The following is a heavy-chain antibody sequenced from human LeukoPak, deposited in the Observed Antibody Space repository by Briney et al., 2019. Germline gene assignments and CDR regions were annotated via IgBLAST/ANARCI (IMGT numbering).Heavy chain of an antibody. D-gene: IGHD1-26*01. CDR1: GFTFSDYY. V-gene: IGHV3-11*04. CDR3: ARERASIVGARVSGRYYFDY. J-gene: IGHJ4*02. Sequence: GGSLRLSCAASGFTFSDYYMSWIRQAPGKGLEWVSYISSSGSTIYYADSVKGRFTISRDNAKNSLYLQMNSLRAEDTAVYYCARERASIVGARVSGRYYFDYWGQGTLVTVSS. CDR2: ISSSGSTI.